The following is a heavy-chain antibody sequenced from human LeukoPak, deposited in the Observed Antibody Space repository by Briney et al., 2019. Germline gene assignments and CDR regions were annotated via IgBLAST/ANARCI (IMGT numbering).Heavy chain of an antibody. CDR2: FDPEDGET. D-gene: IGHD6-19*01. Sequence: GASVKVSCKVSGYTLTGLSMHWVRQAPGKGLEWMGGFDPEDGETIYAQKFQGRVTMTEDTSTDTAYMELSSLRSEDTAVYYCATQWLVHTVNWFDPWGQGTLVTVSS. CDR3: ATQWLVHTVNWFDP. V-gene: IGHV1-24*01. J-gene: IGHJ5*02. CDR1: GYTLTGLS.